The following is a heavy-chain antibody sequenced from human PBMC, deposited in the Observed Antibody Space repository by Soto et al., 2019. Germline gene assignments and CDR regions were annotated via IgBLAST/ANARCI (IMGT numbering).Heavy chain of an antibody. CDR2: IYYNGTT. V-gene: IGHV4-31*03. CDR1: GGSIRSPNFS. Sequence: SETLSLTCIVIGGSIRSPNFSWSWIRQHPGKGPEWIGNIYYNGTTTYNPSLESRLTISLDPSKNQFSLTLKSVTAADTAVYYCARGWGGYFQHWGQGTLVTVSS. CDR3: ARGWGGYFQH. D-gene: IGHD7-27*01. J-gene: IGHJ1*01.